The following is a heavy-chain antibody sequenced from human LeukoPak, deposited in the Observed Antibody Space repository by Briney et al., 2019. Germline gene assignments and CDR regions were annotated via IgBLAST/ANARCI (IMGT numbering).Heavy chain of an antibody. CDR3: AKDHQSGWYHYYFDY. D-gene: IGHD2-15*01. V-gene: IGHV3-33*06. J-gene: IGHJ4*02. CDR1: GFTFSSYG. Sequence: GRSLRLSCAASGFTFSSYGMPWVRQAPGKGLEWVAVIWYDGSNKYYADSVKGRFTISRDNSKNTLYLQINSLRAEDTAVYYCAKDHQSGWYHYYFDYWGQGTLVTVSS. CDR2: IWYDGSNK.